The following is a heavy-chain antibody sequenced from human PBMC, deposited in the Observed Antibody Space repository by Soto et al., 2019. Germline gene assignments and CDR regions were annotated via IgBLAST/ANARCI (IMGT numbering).Heavy chain of an antibody. CDR1: GGSISSGGYY. CDR3: ARAGDFWSVGPSAAFDI. J-gene: IGHJ3*02. V-gene: IGHV4-31*03. CDR2: IYYSGST. D-gene: IGHD3-3*01. Sequence: QVQLQESGPGLVKPSQTLSLTCTVSGGSISSGGYYWSWIRQHPGKGLEWIGYIYYSGSTYYNPSLQSRVTISVDTSKNQFSLKLSSVTAADTAVYYCARAGDFWSVGPSAAFDIWGQGTMVTVSS.